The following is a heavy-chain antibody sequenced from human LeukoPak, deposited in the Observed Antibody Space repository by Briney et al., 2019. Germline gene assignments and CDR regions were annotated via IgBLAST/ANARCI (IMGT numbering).Heavy chain of an antibody. CDR2: IRYDGSNK. CDR1: GFTFSSYG. V-gene: IGHV3-30*02. J-gene: IGHJ4*02. Sequence: GGSLRLSCAASGFTFSSYGMHWVRQAPGKGLEWVAFIRYDGSNKYYADAVKCRFTISRENSKNTLYLQMNSLRAEDTAVYYCAKDVSFSGDFDYWGQGTLVTVSS. D-gene: IGHD2/OR15-2a*01. CDR3: AKDVSFSGDFDY.